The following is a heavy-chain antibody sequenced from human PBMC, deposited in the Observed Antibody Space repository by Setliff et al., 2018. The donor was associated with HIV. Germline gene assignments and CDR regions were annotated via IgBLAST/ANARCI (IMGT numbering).Heavy chain of an antibody. CDR1: GFTFSSYA. D-gene: IGHD5-18*01. V-gene: IGHV3-23*01. J-gene: IGHJ4*02. Sequence: ASVKVSCAASGFTFSSYAMSWVRQAPGKGLEWVSAISGGGGNTYHADSVKGRFTISRDNSKNTLYLQMNSLRAEDAAVYYCAKGVIGYSYDLYYFDCWGQGALVTVSS. CDR2: ISGGGGNT. CDR3: AKGVIGYSYDLYYFDC.